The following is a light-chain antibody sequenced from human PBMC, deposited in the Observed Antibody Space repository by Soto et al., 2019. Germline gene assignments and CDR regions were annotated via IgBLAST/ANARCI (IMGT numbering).Light chain of an antibody. CDR2: EVS. CDR3: SAYTRSSTPYV. Sequence: QSALTQPASLSGSPGQSIPISCTGTSSDVGCYNYVSWYQQHPGKAPTLMIYEVSTRPSRVSNRFSGSKSGNTASLTISCLQSEDEADYYCSAYTRSSTPYVDGTGTQLTVL. V-gene: IGLV2-14*01. CDR1: SSDVGCYNY. J-gene: IGLJ1*01.